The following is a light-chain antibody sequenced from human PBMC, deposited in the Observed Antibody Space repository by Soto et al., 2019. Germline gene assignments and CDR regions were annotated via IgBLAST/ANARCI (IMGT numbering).Light chain of an antibody. CDR3: CSYAGSNALV. CDR2: DVS. V-gene: IGLV2-11*01. Sequence: QSALTQPRSVSGSPGQSVTISCTGTSSDVDGYNYVSWYQHHPGKAPKLMVFDVSQRPSGVPDRFSGSKSGNAASLTISGLRAEDEADYYCCSYAGSNALVFGGGTKLTVL. CDR1: SSDVDGYNY. J-gene: IGLJ2*01.